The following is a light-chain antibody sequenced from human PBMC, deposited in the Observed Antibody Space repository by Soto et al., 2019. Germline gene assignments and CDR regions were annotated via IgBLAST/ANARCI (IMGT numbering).Light chain of an antibody. CDR2: DAS. Sequence: AIPLTQSPPSLSASVGDRVTITCRASQGISSALAWYQQKPGKAPKFLIYDASSLESGVPSRFIGSGSGTDFTLSISSLQPEDFATYYCQQFSSYPRTFGQGTKVEIK. V-gene: IGKV1-13*02. CDR3: QQFSSYPRT. CDR1: QGISSA. J-gene: IGKJ1*01.